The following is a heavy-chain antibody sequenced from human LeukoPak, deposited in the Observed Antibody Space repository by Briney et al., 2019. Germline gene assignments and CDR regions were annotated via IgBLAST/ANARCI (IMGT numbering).Heavy chain of an antibody. Sequence: PGGSLRLSCAASGFIFSSYRMNWVRQAPGKGLEWVSSISSSSSYIYYADSVKGRFTISRDNAKNSLYLQMNSLRAEDTAVYYCARGSYHVDPIDYWGQGTLVTVSS. D-gene: IGHD5-12*01. J-gene: IGHJ4*02. CDR1: GFIFSSYR. CDR3: ARGSYHVDPIDY. V-gene: IGHV3-21*01. CDR2: ISSSSSYI.